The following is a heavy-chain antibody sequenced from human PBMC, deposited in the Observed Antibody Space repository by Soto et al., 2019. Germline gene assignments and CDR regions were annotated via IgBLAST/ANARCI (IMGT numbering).Heavy chain of an antibody. J-gene: IGHJ6*02. D-gene: IGHD3-22*01. CDR1: GGSISSYY. CDR3: ARDSVVLPYYYYYYGMDV. CDR2: IYTSGST. Sequence: PSETLSLTCTVSGGSISSYYWSWIRQPAGKGLEWIGRIYTSGSTNYNPSLKSRVTMSVDTSKNQFSLKLSSVTAADTAVYYCARDSVVLPYYYYYYGMDVWGQGTTVTV. V-gene: IGHV4-4*07.